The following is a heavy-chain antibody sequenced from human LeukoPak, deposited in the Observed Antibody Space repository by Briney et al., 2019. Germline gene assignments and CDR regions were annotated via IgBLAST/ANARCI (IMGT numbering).Heavy chain of an antibody. D-gene: IGHD6-19*01. CDR1: GFTFSNHA. CDR2: ISGSGGST. J-gene: IGHJ4*02. CDR3: AKDFRLYSSEVGY. V-gene: IGHV3-23*01. Sequence: GGSLRLSCVASGFTFSNHAMNWVRQAPGKGLEWVSAISGSGGSTYYADSVEGRFTISRDNSKNTLYLQMNSLRAEDTAVYYCAKDFRLYSSEVGYWGQGTLVTVSS.